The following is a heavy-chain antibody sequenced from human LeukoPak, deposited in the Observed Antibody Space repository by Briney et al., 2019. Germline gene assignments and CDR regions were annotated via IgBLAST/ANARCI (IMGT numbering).Heavy chain of an antibody. CDR2: IYYSGST. Sequence: SETLSLTCTVSGVSISSGGYYWSWIRQHPGKGLEWIGYIYYSGSTYYNPSLKSRVTISVDTSKNQFSLKLSSVTAADTAVYYCARIVVVLGKAFDYWGQGTLVTVSS. D-gene: IGHD2-15*01. CDR1: GVSISSGGYY. CDR3: ARIVVVLGKAFDY. J-gene: IGHJ4*02. V-gene: IGHV4-31*03.